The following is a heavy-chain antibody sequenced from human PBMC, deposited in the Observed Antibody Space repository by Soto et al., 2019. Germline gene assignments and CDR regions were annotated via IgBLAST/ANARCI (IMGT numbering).Heavy chain of an antibody. CDR3: ARLYYDILTGYLYYFDY. CDR1: GGSISSSSYY. CDR2: IYCSGST. Sequence: SETLSLTCTVSGGSISSSSYYWGWIRQPPGKGLEWIGSIYCSGSTYYNPSLKSRVTISVDTSKNQFSLKLSSVTAADTAVYYCARLYYDILTGYLYYFDYWGQGTLVTVSS. J-gene: IGHJ4*02. V-gene: IGHV4-39*01. D-gene: IGHD3-9*01.